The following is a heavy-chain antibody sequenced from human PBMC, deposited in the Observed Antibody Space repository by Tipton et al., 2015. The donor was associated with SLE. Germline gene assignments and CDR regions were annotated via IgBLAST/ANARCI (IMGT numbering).Heavy chain of an antibody. CDR1: GGSFSGYY. D-gene: IGHD3-16*01. CDR2: INYSGST. J-gene: IGHJ3*02. CDR3: ARDGAAFDI. Sequence: TLSLTCAVYGGSFSGYYWSWIRQPPGKGLEWIGEINYSGSTNYNPSLKSRVTISVDTSKNQFSLKLSSVTAADTAVYYCARDGAAFDIWGQGTMVTVSS. V-gene: IGHV4-34*01.